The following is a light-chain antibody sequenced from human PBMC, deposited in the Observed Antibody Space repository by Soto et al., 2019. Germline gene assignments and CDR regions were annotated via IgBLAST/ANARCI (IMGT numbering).Light chain of an antibody. CDR1: QSVGTD. CDR2: DAS. V-gene: IGKV1-5*01. CDR3: QHSDRYPYT. J-gene: IGKJ2*01. Sequence: DIHMTQSPSTLSASVGDRVTITCRASQSVGTDLAWYQQKPGEVPKLLIYDASTLTSGVPPRFSGGGSWTEFTLTISSLQPDDFATYYCQHSDRYPYTFGQGTKLEI.